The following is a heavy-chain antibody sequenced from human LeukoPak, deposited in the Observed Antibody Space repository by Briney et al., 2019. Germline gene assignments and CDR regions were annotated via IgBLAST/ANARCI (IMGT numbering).Heavy chain of an antibody. Sequence: GGSLRLSCAASGFTFSSYWMSWVRQAPGKGLEWVANIKQDGSEKYYVDSVKGRFTISRDNAKNSLYLQMNSLRAEDTAVYYCASSPETDYYDSSGYSQYFQHWGQGTLVTVSS. CDR3: ASSPETDYYDSSGYSQYFQH. CDR2: IKQDGSEK. J-gene: IGHJ1*01. V-gene: IGHV3-7*05. D-gene: IGHD3-22*01. CDR1: GFTFSSYW.